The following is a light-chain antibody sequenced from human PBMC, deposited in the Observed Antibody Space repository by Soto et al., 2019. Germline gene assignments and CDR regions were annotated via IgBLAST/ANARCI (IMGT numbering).Light chain of an antibody. CDR2: AAS. CDR3: QQNFSIPIT. Sequence: DIQMTQCPSSLSASVVYRGTITCRASQSISTYLNWYHQKPGKAPDLLIYAASSLKSGVPSRFSGSGSGTHFTLTITGLQPADFATYYCQQNFSIPITFGQGTRLEIK. CDR1: QSISTY. J-gene: IGKJ5*01. V-gene: IGKV1-39*01.